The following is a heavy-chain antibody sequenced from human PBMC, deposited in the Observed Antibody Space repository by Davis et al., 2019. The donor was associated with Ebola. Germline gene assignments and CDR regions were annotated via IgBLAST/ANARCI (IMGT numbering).Heavy chain of an antibody. J-gene: IGHJ4*02. D-gene: IGHD5-18*01. CDR1: GFTFNNFA. CDR2: ITGSGGDA. V-gene: IGHV3-23*01. Sequence: GESLKISCAASGFTFNNFAMSWVRLAPGKGLEWVSLITGSGGDAYFADSVKGRFTVSRDNSKNTLYLQMSSLKAEDTAIYYCAVSEWLQPSYYFDYWGQGTLVTVSS. CDR3: AVSEWLQPSYYFDY.